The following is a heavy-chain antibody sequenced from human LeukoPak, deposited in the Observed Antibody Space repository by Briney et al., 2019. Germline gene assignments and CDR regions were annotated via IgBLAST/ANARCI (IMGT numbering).Heavy chain of an antibody. V-gene: IGHV3-30*03. CDR2: ISYDGSNK. CDR3: ARDGFLGPVTAYLDY. D-gene: IGHD2-21*02. CDR1: GFTLSSYG. Sequence: HPGRSLRLSCAASGFTLSSYGMHWVRQAPGKGLEWVAVISYDGSNKYYADSVKGRFTISRDNARNTLYLQMNSLRAEDTAVYYCARDGFLGPVTAYLDYWGQGTPVTVSS. J-gene: IGHJ4*02.